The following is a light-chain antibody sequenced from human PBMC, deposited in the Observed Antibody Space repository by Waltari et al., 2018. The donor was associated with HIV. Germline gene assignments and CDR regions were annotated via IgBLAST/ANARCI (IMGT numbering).Light chain of an antibody. J-gene: IGLJ1*01. Sequence: QSVLTQPPSASGTPGQRVTISCSGSSSNIGSTTVNWYQQLPGTAPNLLIYSNNQRPSGVPDRFSGSKSGNTASLTISGLQAEDEADYYCSSYTSSSTYVFGTGTKVTVL. V-gene: IGLV1-44*01. CDR2: SNN. CDR1: SSNIGSTT. CDR3: SSYTSSSTYV.